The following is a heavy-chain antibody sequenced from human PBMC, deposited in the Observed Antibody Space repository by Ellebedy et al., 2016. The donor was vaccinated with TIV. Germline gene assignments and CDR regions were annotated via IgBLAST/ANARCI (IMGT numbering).Heavy chain of an antibody. J-gene: IGHJ3*02. V-gene: IGHV3-7*01. D-gene: IGHD4-17*01. CDR1: GFSFSSYW. CDR2: VNQDGSQK. CDR3: ASDGSYGDYRSPTHAFEM. Sequence: GESLKISCAGSGFSFSSYWMSWVRQAPGKGLEWVANVNQDGSQKYHVDSVKGRFTISRDNGKNSLYLQMNSLRVDDTAMYYCASDGSYGDYRSPTHAFEMWGLGTMVTVSS.